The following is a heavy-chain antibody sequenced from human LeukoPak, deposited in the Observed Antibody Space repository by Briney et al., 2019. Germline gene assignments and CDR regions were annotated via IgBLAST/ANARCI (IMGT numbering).Heavy chain of an antibody. V-gene: IGHV3-21*05. Sequence: PGGSLRLSCAASGFTFSSYEMNWVRQAPGKGLEWVSYISSSSSYIYYADSVKGRFTISRDNAKNSLYLQMNSLRAEDAAVYYCARPDEQQLVRDAFDIWGQGTMVTVSS. CDR2: ISSSSSYI. CDR3: ARPDEQQLVRDAFDI. J-gene: IGHJ3*02. CDR1: GFTFSSYE. D-gene: IGHD6-13*01.